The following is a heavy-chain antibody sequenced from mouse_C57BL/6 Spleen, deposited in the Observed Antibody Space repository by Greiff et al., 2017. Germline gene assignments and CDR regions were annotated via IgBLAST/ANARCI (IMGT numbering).Heavy chain of an antibody. CDR2: ISYDGSN. V-gene: IGHV3-6*01. Sequence: EVQRVESGPGLVKPSQSLSLTCSVTGYSITSGYYWNWIRQFPGNKLEWMGYISYDGSNNYNPSLKNRISITRDTSKNQFFLKLNSVTTEDTATYYCARDDYGSSFGYFDVWGTGTTVTVSS. CDR3: ARDDYGSSFGYFDV. J-gene: IGHJ1*03. D-gene: IGHD1-1*01. CDR1: GYSITSGYY.